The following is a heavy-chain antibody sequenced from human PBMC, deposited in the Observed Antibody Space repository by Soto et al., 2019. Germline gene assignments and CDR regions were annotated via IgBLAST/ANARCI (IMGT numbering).Heavy chain of an antibody. CDR1: GGSVRGFY. CDR3: ERGSQWLDY. Sequence: PSETLSLTCAVSGGSVRGFYWSWIRLTPGKGLEWIGEINHSGTTIYNPSVKSRVTISIDTPANQFSLKLTSVTAADTAVYYCERGSQWLDYWGLGTLVTVSS. CDR2: INHSGTT. J-gene: IGHJ4*02. V-gene: IGHV4-34*01. D-gene: IGHD6-19*01.